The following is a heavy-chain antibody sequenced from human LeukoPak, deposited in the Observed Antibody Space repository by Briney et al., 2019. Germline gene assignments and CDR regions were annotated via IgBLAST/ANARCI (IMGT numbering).Heavy chain of an antibody. CDR1: GGSFSGYY. CDR2: INHSGST. Sequence: SETLSLTCAVYGGSFSGYYWSWIRQPPGKGLEWIGEINHSGSTNYNPSLKSRVTISVDTSKNQFSLKLSSVTAADTAVYYCASSSVEMATIKLFDYWGQGTLVTVSS. J-gene: IGHJ4*02. CDR3: ASSSVEMATIKLFDY. V-gene: IGHV4-34*01. D-gene: IGHD5-24*01.